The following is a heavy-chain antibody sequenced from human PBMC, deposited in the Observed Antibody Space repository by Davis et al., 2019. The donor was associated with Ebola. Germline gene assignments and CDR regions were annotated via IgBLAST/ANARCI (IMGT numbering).Heavy chain of an antibody. J-gene: IGHJ4*02. D-gene: IGHD2-15*01. V-gene: IGHV4-34*01. CDR1: GGSFSGYY. Sequence: SETLSLTCAVYGGSFSGYYWSWIRQPPGKGLEWIGEINHIGSTNYNPSLKSRLTISVDTSKNQFSLKLTPVTAADTAVYYCARSCSVSCSSFDSWGQGTPVTVSS. CDR2: INHIGST. CDR3: ARSCSVSCSSFDS.